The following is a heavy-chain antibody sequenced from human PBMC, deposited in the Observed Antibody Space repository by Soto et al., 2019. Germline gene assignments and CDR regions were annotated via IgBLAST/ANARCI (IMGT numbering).Heavy chain of an antibody. CDR1: GFTFSSYD. Sequence: GGSLRLSCAASGFTFSSYDMHWVRQATGKGLEWVSAIGTAGDTYYPGSVKGRFTISRENAKNSLYLQMNSLRAEDTAVYYCARGSYSSGWLDYWGQGTLVTVSS. V-gene: IGHV3-13*01. CDR2: IGTAGDT. CDR3: ARGSYSSGWLDY. J-gene: IGHJ4*02. D-gene: IGHD6-19*01.